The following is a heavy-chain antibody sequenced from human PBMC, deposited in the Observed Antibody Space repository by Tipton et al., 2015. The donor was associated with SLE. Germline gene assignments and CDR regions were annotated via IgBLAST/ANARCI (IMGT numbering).Heavy chain of an antibody. V-gene: IGHV4-34*01. J-gene: IGHJ2*01. CDR3: ARDRGGYSYGGNWYFDL. CDR1: GGSFSGYY. CDR2: INHSGST. Sequence: LRLSCAVYGGSFSGYYWSWIRQPPGKGLEWIGEINHSGSTNYNPSLKSRVTISVDTSKNQFSLKLSSVTAADTAVYYCARDRGGYSYGGNWYFDLWGRGTLVTVSS. D-gene: IGHD5-18*01.